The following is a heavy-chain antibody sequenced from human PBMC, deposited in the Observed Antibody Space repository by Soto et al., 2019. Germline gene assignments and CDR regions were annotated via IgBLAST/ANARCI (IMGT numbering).Heavy chain of an antibody. CDR1: GFTFRSYG. Sequence: QVQLVESGGGVVQPGRSLRLSCAASGFTFRSYGMHWVRQAPGKGLEWVALMSFDGSNKYYAASVRGRFTISSDNSKSTLYLYIDILRPEDTAVYYCAKEFVWELQLSHPYYNAGIAVWGQGSTVTVSS. V-gene: IGHV3-30*18. CDR3: AKEFVWELQLSHPYYNAGIAV. D-gene: IGHD1-1*01. CDR2: MSFDGSNK. J-gene: IGHJ6*02.